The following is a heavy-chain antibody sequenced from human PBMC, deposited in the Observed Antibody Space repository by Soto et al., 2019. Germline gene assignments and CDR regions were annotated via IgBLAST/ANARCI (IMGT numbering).Heavy chain of an antibody. CDR3: ARGSGRSNGWCTYYYYGLEV. D-gene: IGHD6-19*01. J-gene: IGHJ6*01. Sequence: PSETPSLTCAVYGGSFSGYHWSWIRQPPGKGLEWIGEINHSGSSSYNPSLKSRVTISVYTSKNQFSLKVTSVTAADTAVYYCARGSGRSNGWCTYYYYGLEVWGQR. V-gene: IGHV4-34*01. CDR1: GGSFSGYH. CDR2: INHSGSS.